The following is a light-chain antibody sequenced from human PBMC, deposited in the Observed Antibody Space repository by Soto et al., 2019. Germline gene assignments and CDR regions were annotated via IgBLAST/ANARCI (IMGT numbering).Light chain of an antibody. CDR3: QQYYNWPPLYT. V-gene: IGKV3D-15*01. J-gene: IGKJ2*01. Sequence: IVLTQSPATLSVSPGERATLSCRASQSVSINLAWYQQKPGQAPRFLIYEASTRATGIPARFSGSGSGTEFTLTISSLQSEDSAIYYCQQYYNWPPLYTFGQGTKLEIK. CDR1: QSVSIN. CDR2: EAS.